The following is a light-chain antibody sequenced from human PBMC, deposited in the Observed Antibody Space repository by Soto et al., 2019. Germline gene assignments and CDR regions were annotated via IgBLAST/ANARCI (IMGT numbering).Light chain of an antibody. CDR1: SSDVGGYNY. Sequence: QSVLTQPPSASGSPGQSVTISCTGTSSDVGGYNYVSWYQQHPGKAPKLMIFEVSKWPSGVPDRFSGSKSGNTASLTVSGLQAEDEADYYCSSYAGSNSPYVFGTGTKVTVL. V-gene: IGLV2-8*01. CDR2: EVS. J-gene: IGLJ1*01. CDR3: SSYAGSNSPYV.